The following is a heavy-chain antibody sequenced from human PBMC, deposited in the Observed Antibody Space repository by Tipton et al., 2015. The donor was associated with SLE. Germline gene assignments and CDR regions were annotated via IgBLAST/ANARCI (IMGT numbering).Heavy chain of an antibody. J-gene: IGHJ4*02. V-gene: IGHV3-7*01. CDR1: GFTFSSYW. Sequence: SLRLSCAASGFTFSSYWMSWVRQAPGKGLEWVANIKQDGSEEYYVDSWKGRFTISRDNAKNSLYLQMNSLRAEDTAVYYCAREAYSGSYFDYWGQGTLVTVSS. CDR2: IKQDGSEE. CDR3: AREAYSGSYFDY. D-gene: IGHD1-26*01.